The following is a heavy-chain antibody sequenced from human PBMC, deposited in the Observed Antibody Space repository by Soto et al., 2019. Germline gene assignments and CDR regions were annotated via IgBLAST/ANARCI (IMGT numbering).Heavy chain of an antibody. Sequence: SETLSLTCTVSGGSISSYHWTWIRQPPGKGLEWLGDVYRGGSTNYNPSLRSRLTMSVDTSNNQFSLKLSSVTAADTAVYYCARQGEVTTESLDYWGQGTLVTVSS. V-gene: IGHV4-59*08. CDR1: GGSISSYH. J-gene: IGHJ4*02. CDR3: ARQGEVTTESLDY. D-gene: IGHD4-17*01. CDR2: VYRGGST.